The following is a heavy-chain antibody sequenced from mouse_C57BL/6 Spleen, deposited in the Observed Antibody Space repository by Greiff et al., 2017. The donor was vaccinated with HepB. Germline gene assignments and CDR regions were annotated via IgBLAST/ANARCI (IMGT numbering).Heavy chain of an antibody. Sequence: EVKLMESGGGLVKPGGSLKLSCAASGFTFSSYAMSWVRQTPEKRLEWVATISDGGSYTYYPDNVKGRFTISRDNAKNNLYLQMSHLKSEDTAMYYCARDRGLRRSYAMDYWGQGTSVTVSS. J-gene: IGHJ4*01. CDR1: GFTFSSYA. CDR2: ISDGGSYT. D-gene: IGHD2-12*01. CDR3: ARDRGLRRSYAMDY. V-gene: IGHV5-4*01.